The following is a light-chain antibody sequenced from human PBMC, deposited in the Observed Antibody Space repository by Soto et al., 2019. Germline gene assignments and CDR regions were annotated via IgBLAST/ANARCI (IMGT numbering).Light chain of an antibody. CDR3: QTWGTGIVV. V-gene: IGLV4-69*01. Sequence: QSVLTQSPSASASLGASVTVTCTLSSGHSSNAVAWHQQQPEKGPRYLMRLNSDGSHSKGDGIPDRFTGSSFGADRYLTISSLQSEDEADYYCQTWGTGIVVFGGGTKLTVL. CDR1: SGHSSNA. J-gene: IGLJ3*02. CDR2: LNSDGSH.